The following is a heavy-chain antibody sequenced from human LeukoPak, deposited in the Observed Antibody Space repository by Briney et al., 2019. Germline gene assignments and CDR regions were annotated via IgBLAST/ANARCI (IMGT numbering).Heavy chain of an antibody. V-gene: IGHV1-69*04. Sequence: SVTLSFTASGGTFIIYAISWVRQAPGQGLERMGRIIPILGIANYAQKFQGRVTITADKSTSTAYMELSSLRSEDTAVYYCARIKDSSGWDDDAFDIWGQGTMVTVSS. CDR1: GGTFIIYA. CDR2: IIPILGIA. CDR3: ARIKDSSGWDDDAFDI. J-gene: IGHJ3*02. D-gene: IGHD6-19*01.